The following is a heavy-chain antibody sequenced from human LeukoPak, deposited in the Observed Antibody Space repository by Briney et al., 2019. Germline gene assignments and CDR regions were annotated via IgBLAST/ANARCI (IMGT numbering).Heavy chain of an antibody. Sequence: SVKVSCKASGGTFSSYAIRWVRQAPGQGLEWMGGIIPIFGTANYAQKFQARVTITADESTSTAYMELSSLRSEDTAVYYCARVSSWQHYYGMDVWGQGTTVTVSS. D-gene: IGHD6-13*01. V-gene: IGHV1-69*13. CDR2: IIPIFGTA. J-gene: IGHJ6*02. CDR3: ARVSSWQHYYGMDV. CDR1: GGTFSSYA.